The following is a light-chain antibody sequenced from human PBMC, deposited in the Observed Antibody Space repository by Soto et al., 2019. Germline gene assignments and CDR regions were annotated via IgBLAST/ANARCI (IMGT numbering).Light chain of an antibody. V-gene: IGKV1-5*01. CDR2: DVS. Sequence: DIQLTQSTSTLSASIGDRVTITCRASQSISGWLAWYQQKPGQAPKLLIYDVSSLESGVPSRFSGSGSGTEFTLAISSLQPDDFATYYCQQYNSYPRTFRQGTNV. CDR3: QQYNSYPRT. J-gene: IGKJ1*01. CDR1: QSISGW.